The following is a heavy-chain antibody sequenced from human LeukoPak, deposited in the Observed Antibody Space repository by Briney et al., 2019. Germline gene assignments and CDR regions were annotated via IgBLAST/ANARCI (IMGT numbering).Heavy chain of an antibody. CDR2: IYYTAGA. V-gene: IGHV4-31*03. CDR1: GASMRSETHY. CDR3: ARGRRELKYAPDY. J-gene: IGHJ4*02. D-gene: IGHD2-2*01. Sequence: PSETLSLTCNVSGASMRSETHYWSWLPQHPGKGPEWIAYIYYTAGAYYNPSLESRVSIPLDASENQFSLKLSSVTAADTAVYYCARGRRELKYAPDYWGQGTLVTVS.